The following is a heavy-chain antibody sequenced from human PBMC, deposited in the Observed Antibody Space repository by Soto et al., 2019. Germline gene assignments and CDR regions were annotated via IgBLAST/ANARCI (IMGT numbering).Heavy chain of an antibody. Sequence: SSETLSLTCTVSGGFISSGGYYWSLVRQHPGKGLEGIGYIDYRGSTDYSPSLKSRVTISLDTSKNQFSLKLSSVTAADTAVYFCATMYYNDSSAFLEYWGHGTLVTVSS. CDR1: GGFISSGGYY. D-gene: IGHD3-22*01. V-gene: IGHV4-31*03. J-gene: IGHJ4*01. CDR3: ATMYYNDSSAFLEY. CDR2: IDYRGST.